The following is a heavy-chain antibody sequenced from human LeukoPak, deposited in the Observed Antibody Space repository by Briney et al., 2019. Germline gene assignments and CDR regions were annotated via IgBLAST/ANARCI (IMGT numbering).Heavy chain of an antibody. CDR3: AKVGPGTAMVGHFDY. Sequence: PGGSLRLSCAASGFTFSSYGMHWVRQAPGKGLEWVAVISYDGSNKYYADSVKGRFTISRDNSKNTLYLQMNSLRAEDTAVYYCAKVGPGTAMVGHFDYWGQGTLVTVSS. J-gene: IGHJ4*02. CDR2: ISYDGSNK. V-gene: IGHV3-30*18. D-gene: IGHD5-18*01. CDR1: GFTFSSYG.